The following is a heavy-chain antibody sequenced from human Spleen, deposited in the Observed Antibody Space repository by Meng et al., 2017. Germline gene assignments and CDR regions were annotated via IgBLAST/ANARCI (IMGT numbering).Heavy chain of an antibody. J-gene: IGHJ4*02. D-gene: IGHD3-22*01. V-gene: IGHV4-39*01. CDR2: IGYSGTI. CDR1: GGSISSTSYY. CDR3: ARRVHDGSGHHYFDY. Sequence: QVQLQESGQGLVKPSGTLSLTCTVSGGSISSTSYYWDWIRQSPAKGLEWIGTIGYSGTIVYNPSLSSRVTMTLDTSKNQFSLKLSSVTAPDTAVYYCARRVHDGSGHHYFDYWGQGTLVTVSS.